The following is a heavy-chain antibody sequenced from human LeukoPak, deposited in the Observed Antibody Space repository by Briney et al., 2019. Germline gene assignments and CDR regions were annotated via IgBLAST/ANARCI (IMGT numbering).Heavy chain of an antibody. CDR1: GSTFSSYA. D-gene: IGHD3-22*01. V-gene: IGHV3-30-3*01. CDR3: ARDRPYYYDSSGYFLFDY. J-gene: IGHJ4*02. CDR2: ISYDGSNK. Sequence: GGSLRLSCAASGSTFSSYAMRWVRQAPGKGLEWVAVISYDGSNKYYADSVKGRFTISRDNSKNTLYLQMNSLRAEDTAVYYCARDRPYYYDSSGYFLFDYWGQGTLVTVSS.